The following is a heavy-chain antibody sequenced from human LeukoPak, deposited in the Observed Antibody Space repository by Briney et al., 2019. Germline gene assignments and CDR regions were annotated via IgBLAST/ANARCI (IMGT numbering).Heavy chain of an antibody. V-gene: IGHV4-31*03. Sequence: PSETLSLTCTVSGGSITSGGYYWSWTRQHPGKGLEWIGHIYYSGYTYYNPSLKSRVTMSVDTSKNQFSLKLSSVTAADTAVYYCARSWFGELSHFNYWGQGTLVRVSS. CDR2: IYYSGYT. D-gene: IGHD3-10*01. J-gene: IGHJ4*02. CDR1: GGSITSGGYY. CDR3: ARSWFGELSHFNY.